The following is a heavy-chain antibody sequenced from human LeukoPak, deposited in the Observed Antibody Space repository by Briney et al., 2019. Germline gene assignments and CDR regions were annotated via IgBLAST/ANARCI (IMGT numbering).Heavy chain of an antibody. V-gene: IGHV3-30*18. J-gene: IGHJ6*02. CDR1: GFSFSAFG. Sequence: GKSLRLSCAASGFSFSAFGMHWVRQAPGKGLEWVAFISYDGSNKFYADSVKGRFTLSRDNSKSTLYLQMNSLRPDDTAVYYCPKGMVGAITPEYGLDAWGQGTTVTV. CDR2: ISYDGSNK. CDR3: PKGMVGAITPEYGLDA. D-gene: IGHD1-14*01.